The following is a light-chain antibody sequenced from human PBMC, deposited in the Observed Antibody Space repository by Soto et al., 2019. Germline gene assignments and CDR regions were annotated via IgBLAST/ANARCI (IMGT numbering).Light chain of an antibody. Sequence: FQMTQSPSTLSASVGDRVNITCRASQTIFSWLAWYQQKGGQAPKLLISKASILDSGVPSRFSGSGSWTEFNLTISSLQPEDFATYYCQQYNSFICTFGQGTKVDIK. CDR1: QTIFSW. V-gene: IGKV1-5*03. CDR2: KAS. CDR3: QQYNSFICT. J-gene: IGKJ1*01.